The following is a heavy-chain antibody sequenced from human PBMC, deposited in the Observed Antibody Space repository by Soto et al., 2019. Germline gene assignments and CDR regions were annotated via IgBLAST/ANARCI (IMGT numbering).Heavy chain of an antibody. J-gene: IGHJ4*02. Sequence: ASVKVSCKASGYTFTSYGISWVRQAPGQGLEWMGWISAYNGNTNYAQKLQGRVTMTTDTSTSTAYMELRSLRSDDTAVYYCARDRAHDYSNHPLYDYWGQGTLVTGLL. CDR2: ISAYNGNT. CDR3: ARDRAHDYSNHPLYDY. CDR1: GYTFTSYG. V-gene: IGHV1-18*01. D-gene: IGHD4-4*01.